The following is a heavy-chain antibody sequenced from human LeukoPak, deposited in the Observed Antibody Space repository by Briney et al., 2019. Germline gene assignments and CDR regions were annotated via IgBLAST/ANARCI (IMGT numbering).Heavy chain of an antibody. CDR3: ARAGWWELPRYAFDI. CDR1: GYSFILYG. D-gene: IGHD1-26*01. Sequence: GASVKVSCKTSGYSFILYGISWVRQAPGQGPEWMGWISTSTGDTKYTQKFQGRVTLTTDTSTSTAYMELSSLRSDDTAVYYCARAGWWELPRYAFDIWGQGTMVAVSS. CDR2: ISTSTGDT. J-gene: IGHJ3*02. V-gene: IGHV1-18*01.